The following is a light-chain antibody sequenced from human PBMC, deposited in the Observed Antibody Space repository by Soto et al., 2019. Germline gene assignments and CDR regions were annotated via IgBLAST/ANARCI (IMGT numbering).Light chain of an antibody. CDR2: DTS. CDR1: QSIISNY. J-gene: IGKJ1*01. Sequence: EIVLTQSPGTLSLSPGERATLSCRASQSIISNYLAWYQHKLGQAPRLLISDTSRRATGIPDRFSGSGSGTSFTLTITRLEPEDFAVYFCQQYGGSLSTFGQGTKVEIK. CDR3: QQYGGSLST. V-gene: IGKV3-20*01.